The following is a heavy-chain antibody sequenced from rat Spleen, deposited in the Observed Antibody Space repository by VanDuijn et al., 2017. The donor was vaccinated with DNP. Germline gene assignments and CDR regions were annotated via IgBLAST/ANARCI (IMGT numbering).Heavy chain of an antibody. V-gene: IGHV5-46*01. Sequence: EVQLVESGGGLVQPGRSLKLSCAASGFTFSSFPMAWVRQAPTKGLEWVATISTSGGRTYYRDSVKGRFTISRDNAKNTQYLQMDSLRSEDTATYYCARAGTYFDYWGQGVMVTVSS. J-gene: IGHJ2*01. CDR3: ARAGTYFDY. CDR2: ISTSGGRT. CDR1: GFTFSSFP.